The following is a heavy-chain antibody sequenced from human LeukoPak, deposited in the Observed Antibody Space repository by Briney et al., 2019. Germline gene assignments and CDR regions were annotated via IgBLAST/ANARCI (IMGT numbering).Heavy chain of an antibody. CDR1: GFTFSNYG. J-gene: IGHJ4*02. Sequence: GGSLRLSCTASGFTFSNYGVHWVRQAPGKGLEWVAVISYDGSNEYYADSVKGRFTISRDNSKNTLFLQMNSLRPEDTAVYHCAKVALFSGYYPPFDYWGQGTLVTVSS. CDR2: ISYDGSNE. V-gene: IGHV3-30*18. CDR3: AKVALFSGYYPPFDY. D-gene: IGHD3-22*01.